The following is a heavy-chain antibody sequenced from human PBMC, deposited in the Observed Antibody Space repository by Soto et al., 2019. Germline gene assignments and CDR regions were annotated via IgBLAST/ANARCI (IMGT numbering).Heavy chain of an antibody. CDR2: ISHDGRKK. D-gene: IGHD2-15*01. V-gene: IGHV3-30*18. CDR1: GFTFSYYG. J-gene: IGHJ6*02. CDR3: AKSRLAFSATSGMDG. Sequence: QVQLVESGGGVVQPGSFLRLSCATSGFTFSYYGLHWVRQAPGRGLEWAAVISHDGRKKNYVDSVKGRFTVSRDKSTNTLYLQRADLRPEDTAVYFCAKSRLAFSATSGMDGWGPGNTVTVSS.